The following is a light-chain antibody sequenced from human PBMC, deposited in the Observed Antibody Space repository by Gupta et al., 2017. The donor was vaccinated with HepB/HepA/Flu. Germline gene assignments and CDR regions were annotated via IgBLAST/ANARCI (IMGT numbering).Light chain of an antibody. CDR1: QNVDRN. J-gene: IGKJ2*03. CDR3: QQYDHWPPYS. Sequence: IVVAQSPATLSVSPGERATVSCRVSQNVDRNLAWYQQKPGQAPSLLIYGASIRATGVSARFSGSGSATEFTLTISSLQSEDFAVYYCQQYDHWPPYSFGQGTKLEIK. V-gene: IGKV3-15*01. CDR2: GAS.